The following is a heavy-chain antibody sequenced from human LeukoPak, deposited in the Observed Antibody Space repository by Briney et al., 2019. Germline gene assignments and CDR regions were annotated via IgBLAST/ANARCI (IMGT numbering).Heavy chain of an antibody. D-gene: IGHD3-10*01. CDR1: GLTFTNAW. V-gene: IGHV3-7*01. J-gene: IGHJ5*02. Sequence: GGSLRLSCLASGLTFTNAWMSWSRQAPGKGLEWVANIKQDGSEKYYVDSVKGRFTISRDNAKNSLYLQMNSLRAEDTAVYYCARDFIRQINWFDPWGQGTLVTVSS. CDR3: ARDFIRQINWFDP. CDR2: IKQDGSEK.